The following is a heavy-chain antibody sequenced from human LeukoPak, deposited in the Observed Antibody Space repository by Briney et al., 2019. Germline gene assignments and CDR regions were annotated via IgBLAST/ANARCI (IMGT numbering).Heavy chain of an antibody. CDR1: GFAFLNYW. CDR3: ARDAYRDRYFDF. V-gene: IGHV3-7*01. J-gene: IGHJ4*02. CDR2: IKQDGSET. Sequence: GGSLRLSCAASGFAFLNYWMSWARQAPGKGPEWVANIKQDGSETYYLDSVKGRFTVSRDNAKNSVYLQMNSLRAEDTAVYYCARDAYRDRYFDFWGQGSLVTVSS. D-gene: IGHD4-11*01.